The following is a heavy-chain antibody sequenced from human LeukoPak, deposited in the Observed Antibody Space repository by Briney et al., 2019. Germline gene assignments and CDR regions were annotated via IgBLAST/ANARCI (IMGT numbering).Heavy chain of an antibody. V-gene: IGHV1-46*01. D-gene: IGHD3-22*01. CDR2: INPSGGST. CDR1: GYTSTSYY. CDR3: ARTTYYYDSSGYYGD. J-gene: IGHJ4*02. Sequence: GASVKVSCKASGYTSTSYYMHWVRQAPGQGLEWMGIINPSGGSTSYAQKFQGRVTMTRDTSTSTVYMELSSLRSEDTAVYYCARTTYYYDSSGYYGDWGQGTLVTVSS.